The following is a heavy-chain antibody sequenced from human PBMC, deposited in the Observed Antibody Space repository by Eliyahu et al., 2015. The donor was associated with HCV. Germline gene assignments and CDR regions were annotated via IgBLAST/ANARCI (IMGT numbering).Heavy chain of an antibody. J-gene: IGHJ1*01. D-gene: IGHD3-3*01. CDR1: GGSFXXYY. CDR2: INHSGST. Sequence: QVQLQQWGAGLLKPSXXLSLXXAVYGGSFXXYYWXWIRQPPGKGLEXNGEINHSGSTNYNPSLKSRVTISVDTSKNQFSLKLSSVTAADTAVYYCARRRYDFWSVPKYFQHWGQGTLVTVSS. CDR3: ARRRYDFWSVPKYFQH. V-gene: IGHV4-34*01.